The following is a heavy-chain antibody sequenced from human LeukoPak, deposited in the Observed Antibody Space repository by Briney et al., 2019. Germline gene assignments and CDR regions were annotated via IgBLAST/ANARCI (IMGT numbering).Heavy chain of an antibody. CDR2: IIPIFGTV. CDR3: ARVMTTVTTFFAYMDV. Sequence: SVKVSCKASGGTFSSYAISWVRQAPGQGLEWMGGIIPIFGTVNYAQKFQGRVTITTDETTSTAYMELSSLRSEDTAVYYCARVMTTVTTFFAYMDVWGKGTTVTVSS. D-gene: IGHD4-17*01. V-gene: IGHV1-69*05. J-gene: IGHJ6*03. CDR1: GGTFSSYA.